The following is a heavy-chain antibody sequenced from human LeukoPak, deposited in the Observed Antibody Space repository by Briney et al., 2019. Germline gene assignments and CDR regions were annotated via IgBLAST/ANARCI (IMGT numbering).Heavy chain of an antibody. Sequence: SETLSLTCTVSGGSISSSSYYWGWIRQPPGKGLEWIGSIYYSGSTYYNPSLKSRVTISVDTSKNQFSLKLSSVTAADTAVYYCARVKGVVTAILDYWGQGTLVTVSS. CDR3: ARVKGVVTAILDY. J-gene: IGHJ4*02. V-gene: IGHV4-39*07. CDR1: GGSISSSSYY. CDR2: IYYSGST. D-gene: IGHD2-21*02.